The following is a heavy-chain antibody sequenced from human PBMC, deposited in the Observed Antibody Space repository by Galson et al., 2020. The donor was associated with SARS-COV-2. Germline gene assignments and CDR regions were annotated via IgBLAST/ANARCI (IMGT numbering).Heavy chain of an antibody. J-gene: IGHJ4*02. CDR2: ISGSGGST. Sequence: GGSLRLSCAASGFTFSSYAMSWVRQAPGKGLEWVSAISGSGGSTYYADSVKGRFTISRDNSKNTLYLQMNSLRAEDTAVYYCAKEMLRYFDWPGGFDYWGQGTLVTVSS. CDR1: GFTFSSYA. CDR3: AKEMLRYFDWPGGFDY. D-gene: IGHD3-9*01. V-gene: IGHV3-23*01.